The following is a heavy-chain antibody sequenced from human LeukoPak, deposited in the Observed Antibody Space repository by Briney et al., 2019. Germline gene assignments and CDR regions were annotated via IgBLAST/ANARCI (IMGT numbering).Heavy chain of an antibody. J-gene: IGHJ4*02. V-gene: IGHV3-30*02. Sequence: PGGSLRLSCAASGFTFSSYGMHWVRQAPGKGLEWVAFIRYDGSNKYYADSVKGRFTISRDNSKNTLYLQMNSLRAEDTAVYYCAGWYDRYFDYWGQGTLVTVSS. D-gene: IGHD6-19*01. CDR2: IRYDGSNK. CDR1: GFTFSSYG. CDR3: AGWYDRYFDY.